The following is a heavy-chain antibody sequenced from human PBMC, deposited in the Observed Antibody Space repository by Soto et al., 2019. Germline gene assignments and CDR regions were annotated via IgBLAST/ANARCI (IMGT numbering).Heavy chain of an antibody. J-gene: IGHJ4*02. D-gene: IGHD3-10*01. Sequence: QVQLVQSGAEVKKSGASVKVSCKASGFTLNDFGVSWVRQAPGQGLEWMGWISGYDGNTNFAQKYEGRVTMTIDSSTSTAYMVLRNLRSDDTAMYYCAREKWFGQTPFDAWGQGTLVTVSS. V-gene: IGHV1-18*01. CDR3: AREKWFGQTPFDA. CDR1: GFTLNDFG. CDR2: ISGYDGNT.